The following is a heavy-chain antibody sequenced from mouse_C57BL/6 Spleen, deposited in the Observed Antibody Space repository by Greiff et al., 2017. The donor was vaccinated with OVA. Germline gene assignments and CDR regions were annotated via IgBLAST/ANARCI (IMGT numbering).Heavy chain of an antibody. Sequence: VQLQQSGPELVKPGASVKISCKASGYAFSSSWMNWVKQRPGKGLEWIGRIYPGDGDTNYNGKFKGKATLTADKSSSTAYMQLSSLTSEDSAVYFCAREDGGFDYWGQGTTLTVSS. J-gene: IGHJ2*01. CDR2: IYPGDGDT. V-gene: IGHV1-82*01. D-gene: IGHD2-3*01. CDR3: AREDGGFDY. CDR1: GYAFSSSW.